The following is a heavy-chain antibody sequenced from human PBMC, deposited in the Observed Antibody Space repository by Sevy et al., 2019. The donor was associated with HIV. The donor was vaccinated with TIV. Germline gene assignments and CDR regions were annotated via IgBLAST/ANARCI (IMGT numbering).Heavy chain of an antibody. V-gene: IGHV3-30*02. CDR2: IQYDGRNS. Sequence: GGSLRLSCAASGFTFSYSGMHWVRQAPGKGLEWVTFIQYDGRNSYYADSVKGRFTISRDNSKNTLYLQMNSLRGDDTAVYYCAKNTAAVGTGGFDYWGQGALVTVSS. J-gene: IGHJ4*02. CDR3: AKNTAAVGTGGFDY. CDR1: GFTFSYSG. D-gene: IGHD6-13*01.